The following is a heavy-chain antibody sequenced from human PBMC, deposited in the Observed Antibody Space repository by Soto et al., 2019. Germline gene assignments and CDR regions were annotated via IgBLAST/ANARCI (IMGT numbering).Heavy chain of an antibody. V-gene: IGHV4-30-2*01. D-gene: IGHD2-8*02. Sequence: QLQLQESGSGLVQPSQTLSLTCAVSGGSISSGGYSWSWIRQPPGKGLEWIGYIYHSGSTYYNPSLKSRVTISADRSKNQFSLKLSSVTAADTAVYYCARGVVSYESYYYYGKDVWGQGTTVTVSS. CDR1: GGSISSGGYS. CDR2: IYHSGST. J-gene: IGHJ6*02. CDR3: ARGVVSYESYYYYGKDV.